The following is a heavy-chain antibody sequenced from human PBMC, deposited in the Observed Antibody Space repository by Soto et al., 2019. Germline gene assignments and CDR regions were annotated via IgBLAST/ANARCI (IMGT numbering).Heavy chain of an antibody. CDR3: ARHGFGPLHGLVDV. V-gene: IGHV4-59*08. Sequence: QVQSQESGPGLVKPSETLSLTCTVSGGSITNYYCSWFRQPPGKGLEWIGYIQYNGYSAYNLSLKRRVTMSMDTSKPQFSLMVESVTATDTAVYYCARHGFGPLHGLVDVWGQGTTVIVSS. CDR1: GGSITNYY. CDR2: IQYNGYS. J-gene: IGHJ6*02. D-gene: IGHD3-10*01.